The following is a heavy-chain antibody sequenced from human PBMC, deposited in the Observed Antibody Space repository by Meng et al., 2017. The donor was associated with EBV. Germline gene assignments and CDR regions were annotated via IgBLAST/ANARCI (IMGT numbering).Heavy chain of an antibody. J-gene: IGHJ5*02. CDR2: INAGNGNT. V-gene: IGHV1-3*01. CDR3: ARRGGVADWFDP. D-gene: IGHD2-15*01. Sequence: QVQLVPSGAELMKPGASVKVSCTSSGYTFTSYAMHWVHQAPEQRLEWMGWINAGNGNTKYSQKFQGRVTITRDTSASTAYMELSSLRSEDTAVYYCARRGGVADWFDPWGQGTLVTVSS. CDR1: GYTFTSYA.